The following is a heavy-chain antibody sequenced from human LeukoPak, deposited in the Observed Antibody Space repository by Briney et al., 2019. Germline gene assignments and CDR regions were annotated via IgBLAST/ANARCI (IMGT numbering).Heavy chain of an antibody. Sequence: PGGSLRLSCAASGFTFSSYAMSWVRQAPGKGLEWVSGTGASGITTHYAGSVKGRFTLSRDNSKNTLYLQMSSLRAEDTAVYYCAKHRDNGDNSGYHDFDFWGQGTLVTVSS. D-gene: IGHD3-22*01. CDR1: GFTFSSYA. J-gene: IGHJ4*02. V-gene: IGHV3-23*01. CDR2: TGASGITT. CDR3: AKHRDNGDNSGYHDFDF.